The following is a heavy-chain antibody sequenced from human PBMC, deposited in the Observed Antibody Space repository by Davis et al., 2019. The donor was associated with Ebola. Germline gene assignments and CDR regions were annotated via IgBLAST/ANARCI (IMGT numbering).Heavy chain of an antibody. Sequence: PGGSLRLSCTASGFTSSCCAMNWVRQAPGKGLERVSGIGSSSNGRHYADSVKGRFTISRDDSKNTLYLQMDSLRAEDTAVFYCAEGGTNNFLGANWGQGTLVTVSS. CDR1: GFTSSCCA. J-gene: IGHJ4*02. CDR3: AEGGTNNFLGAN. D-gene: IGHD2-8*01. CDR2: IGSSSNGR. V-gene: IGHV3-23*05.